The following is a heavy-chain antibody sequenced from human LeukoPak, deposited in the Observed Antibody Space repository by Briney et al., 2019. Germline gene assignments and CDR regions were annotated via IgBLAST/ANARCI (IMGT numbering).Heavy chain of an antibody. V-gene: IGHV4-4*09. CDR2: MYTSGST. CDR1: GASISTYY. D-gene: IGHD6-19*01. Sequence: PSEILSLTCTVSGASISTYYWTWLRQPPGKGLEWIAYMYTSGSTNYSPSLKRRATISVDMSKNQFSLKLTSVTAADTAVYYCARMGHTSGWGDQDYYHYFYMDVWGKGTTVTVSS. J-gene: IGHJ6*03. CDR3: ARMGHTSGWGDQDYYHYFYMDV.